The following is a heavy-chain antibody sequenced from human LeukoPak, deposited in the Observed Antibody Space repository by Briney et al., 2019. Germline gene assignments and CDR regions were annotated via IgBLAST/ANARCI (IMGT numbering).Heavy chain of an antibody. V-gene: IGHV1-69*13. CDR2: IIPIFGTA. CDR3: ARDPGGSYDSSGYYGLLGAFDI. CDR1: GGTFSSYA. Sequence: SVKVSCKASGGTFSSYAISWVRQAPGQGLEWMGGIIPIFGTANYAQKFQGRVAITADESTSTAYMELSSLRSEDTAVYYCARDPGGSYDSSGYYGLLGAFDIWGQGTMVTVSS. J-gene: IGHJ3*02. D-gene: IGHD3-22*01.